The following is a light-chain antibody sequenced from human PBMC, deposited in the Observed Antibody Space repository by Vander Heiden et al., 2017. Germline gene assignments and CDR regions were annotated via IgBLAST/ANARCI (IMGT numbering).Light chain of an antibody. J-gene: IGKJ1*01. CDR2: DAS. CDR1: QSVSNK. V-gene: IGKV3-15*01. Sequence: DIVMTQSPATLSVSPGERATLSCRASQSVSNKLAWYQHIPGQAPRLLIYDASTRATGVPARFSGSGSGTEFTLTISNLQSEDFAVYYCQQYNNWPWTFGQGTKVEI. CDR3: QQYNNWPWT.